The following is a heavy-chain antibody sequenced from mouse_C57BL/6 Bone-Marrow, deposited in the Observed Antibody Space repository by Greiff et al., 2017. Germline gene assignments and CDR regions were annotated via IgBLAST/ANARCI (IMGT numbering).Heavy chain of an antibody. CDR1: GYTFTDYE. J-gene: IGHJ2*01. CDR3: TGNSLTGTDFDY. D-gene: IGHD4-1*01. CDR2: IDPETGGT. Sequence: QVQLQQSGAELVRPGASVTLSCKASGYTFTDYEMHWVKQTPVHGLEWIGAIDPETGGTAYNQKFKGKAILTADKSSSTADMELRSLTSEDSAVYYCTGNSLTGTDFDYWGQGTTLTVSS. V-gene: IGHV1-15*01.